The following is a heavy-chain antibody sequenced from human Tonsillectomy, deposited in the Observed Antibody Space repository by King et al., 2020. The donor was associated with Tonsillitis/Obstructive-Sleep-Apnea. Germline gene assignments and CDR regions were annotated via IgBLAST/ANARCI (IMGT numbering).Heavy chain of an antibody. V-gene: IGHV3-30*18. CDR1: GFTFSSYG. J-gene: IGHJ6*02. D-gene: IGHD2-21*02. CDR2: MSFDGNNK. Sequence: VQLVESGGGVVQPGRSLRLSCAASGFTFSSYGMHWVRQAPGKGLEWVAVMSFDGNNKYYADSVRGRFTISRDNSKNTLYLQMNSLRAEDTAVYYCAKRAYCGGDCYMMDVWGQGTTVTVSS. CDR3: AKRAYCGGDCYMMDV.